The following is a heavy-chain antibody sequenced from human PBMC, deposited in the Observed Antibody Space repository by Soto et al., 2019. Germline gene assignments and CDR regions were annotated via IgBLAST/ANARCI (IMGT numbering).Heavy chain of an antibody. CDR1: RFTFSSYA. Sequence: EVQVLESGGGLVQPGGSLRLSCSVSRFTFSSYAMSWVRQAPGKGLEWVSSISGGGGRTYYADSVKGRFTISRDNSKNTLFLQMNSLRAEDTAAYYCAKRKGEADPWAPYYFDYWGQGSLVTVSS. CDR2: ISGGGGRT. CDR3: AKRKGEADPWAPYYFDY. J-gene: IGHJ4*02. V-gene: IGHV3-23*01. D-gene: IGHD1-26*01.